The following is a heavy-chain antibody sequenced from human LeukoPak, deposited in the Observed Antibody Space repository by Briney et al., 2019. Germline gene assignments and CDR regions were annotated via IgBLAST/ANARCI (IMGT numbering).Heavy chain of an antibody. V-gene: IGHV3-30*04. CDR1: GFTFSSYS. D-gene: IGHD5-12*01. CDR2: ISHDGNKV. J-gene: IGHJ4*02. Sequence: GRSLRLSCAASGFTFSSYSMHWVRQAPGQGLEWAAVISHDGNKVYYADSVKGRFTISRDNSKNTLYLQMNSLRAEDTAVYYCTTKVIRGNSGDDYDDWGQGTLVTVSS. CDR3: TTKVIRGNSGDDYDD.